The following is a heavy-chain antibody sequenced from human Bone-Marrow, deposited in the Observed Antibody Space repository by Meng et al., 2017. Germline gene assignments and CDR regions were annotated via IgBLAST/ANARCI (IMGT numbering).Heavy chain of an antibody. Sequence: ASVKVSCKASGYTFTSYAMNWVRQAPGQGLEWMGWINTNTGNPTYVQGFTGRFVFSLDTSVSTAYLQISSLKADDTAVYYCTRDGYSDCSSTSCFDYWGQGTLVTVSS. CDR1: GYTFTSYA. CDR2: INTNTGNP. CDR3: TRDGYSDCSSTSCFDY. J-gene: IGHJ4*02. V-gene: IGHV7-4-1*02. D-gene: IGHD2-2*01.